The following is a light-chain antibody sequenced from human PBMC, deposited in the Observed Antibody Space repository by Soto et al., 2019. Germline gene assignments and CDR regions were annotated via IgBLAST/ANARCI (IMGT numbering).Light chain of an antibody. CDR3: QHYNSYPWT. CDR1: QRISGW. Sequence: DIQMTQSPSTLSASVGDRVTITCRASQRISGWLAWYQQKPGKAPKLLIYDASSLQSGVPSRFSGSGSGTEFTLTISSLQPDDFATYYCQHYNSYPWTFGQGTKVDIK. V-gene: IGKV1-5*01. CDR2: DAS. J-gene: IGKJ1*01.